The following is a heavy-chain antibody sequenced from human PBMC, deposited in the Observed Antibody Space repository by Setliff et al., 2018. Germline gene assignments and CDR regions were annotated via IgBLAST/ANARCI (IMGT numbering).Heavy chain of an antibody. V-gene: IGHV3-23*03. Sequence: LRLSCAASGFTFTSDALTWVRQAPGKGLEWVSIISGDGGSIYYADSVKGRFTISRDNSNNTLYLQMSSLRAEDTAVYYCAKCSSWHGHYPHFNYWGQGTLVTVSS. CDR1: GFTFTSDA. J-gene: IGHJ4*02. D-gene: IGHD6-13*01. CDR2: ISGDGGSI. CDR3: AKCSSWHGHYPHFNY.